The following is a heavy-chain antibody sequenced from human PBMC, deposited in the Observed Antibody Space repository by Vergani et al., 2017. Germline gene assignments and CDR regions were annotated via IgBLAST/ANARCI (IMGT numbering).Heavy chain of an antibody. V-gene: IGHV3-30*18. CDR3: AKDPRLKEDYYYYYMDV. Sequence: QVHLVESGGGVVQPGGSLRLSCAASGFTFSNYGLHWVRQAPGQGLEWVAVISHDGNKKYYVDSVKGRFTISRDNSKNTLYLYMNSLRADDTAVYYCAKDPRLKEDYYYYYMDVWGKGTTVTVSS. CDR2: ISHDGNKK. J-gene: IGHJ6*03. CDR1: GFTFSNYG.